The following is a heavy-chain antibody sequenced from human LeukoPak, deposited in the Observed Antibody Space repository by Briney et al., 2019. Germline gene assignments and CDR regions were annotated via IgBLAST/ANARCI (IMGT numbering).Heavy chain of an antibody. V-gene: IGHV3-23*01. CDR3: AKDKMGNVLRYLDWPLGYGMDV. D-gene: IGHD3-9*01. CDR1: GFTFSAYG. J-gene: IGHJ6*02. CDR2: VSGADGTT. Sequence: GGSLRLSCAASGFTFSAYGMSWVRQSPRKGLEWVSGVSGADGTTYYADSVKGRFTISRDNSKNTLYLQMNSLRAEDTAVYYCAKDKMGNVLRYLDWPLGYGMDVWGQGTTVTVSS.